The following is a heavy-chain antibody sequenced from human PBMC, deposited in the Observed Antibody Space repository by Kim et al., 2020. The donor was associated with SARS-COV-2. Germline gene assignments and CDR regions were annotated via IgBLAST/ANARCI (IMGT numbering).Heavy chain of an antibody. Sequence: SQTLSLTCAISGDSVSSNSAAWNWIRQSPSRGLEWLGRTYYRSKWYNDYAVSVKSRITINPDTSKNQFSLQLNSVTAEDTAGYYCARGADSSGWGYYYYGIDVLCQGTTVTVSS. J-gene: IGHJ6*02. V-gene: IGHV6-1*01. CDR1: GDSVSSNSAA. CDR2: TYYRSKWYN. CDR3: ARGADSSGWGYYYYGIDV. D-gene: IGHD6-19*01.